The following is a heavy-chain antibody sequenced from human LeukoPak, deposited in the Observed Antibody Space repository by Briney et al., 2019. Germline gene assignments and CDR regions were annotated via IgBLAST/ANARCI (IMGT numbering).Heavy chain of an antibody. CDR2: ISGSGGST. J-gene: IGHJ4*02. Sequence: VGSLRLSCAASGFTFSSYAMSWVRQAPGKGLEWVSAISGSGGSTYYADSVKGRFTISRDNSKNTLYLQTDSLRAEDTAVYYCAKDKLLWFGEFIFDYWGQGTLVTVSS. CDR3: AKDKLLWFGEFIFDY. V-gene: IGHV3-23*01. D-gene: IGHD3-10*01. CDR1: GFTFSSYA.